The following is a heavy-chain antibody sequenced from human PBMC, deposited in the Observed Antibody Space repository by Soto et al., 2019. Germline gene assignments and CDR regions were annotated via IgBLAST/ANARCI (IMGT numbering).Heavy chain of an antibody. CDR3: ASTYSSGWSFDY. CDR2: IYYSGST. D-gene: IGHD6-19*01. CDR1: GGSISSSSYY. Sequence: QLQLQESGPGLVKPSETLSLTCTVSGGSISSSSYYWGWIRQPPGKGLEWIGSIYYSGSTYYNPSLKRRVTISVDTSKNQFSLKLSSVTAADTAVYYCASTYSSGWSFDYWGQGTLVTVSS. V-gene: IGHV4-39*01. J-gene: IGHJ4*02.